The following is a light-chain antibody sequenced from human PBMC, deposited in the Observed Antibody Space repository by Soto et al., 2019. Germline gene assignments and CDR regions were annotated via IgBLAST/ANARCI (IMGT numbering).Light chain of an antibody. J-gene: IGLJ2*01. CDR2: NVS. CDR1: SSDVGGYNY. Sequence: QSALTQPASVSGSPGQSTTISCTGTSSDVGGYNYVSWYQQHPGKAPKLMIHNVSNRPSGVPNRFSGSKSGYMASLTISGLQAEDEADYYCSSFTSSSTLVFGGGTKLTVL. V-gene: IGLV2-14*01. CDR3: SSFTSSSTLV.